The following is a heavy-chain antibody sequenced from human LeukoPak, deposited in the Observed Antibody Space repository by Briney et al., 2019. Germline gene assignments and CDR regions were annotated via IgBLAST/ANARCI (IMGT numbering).Heavy chain of an antibody. CDR1: GGSFSGYY. CDR2: INHSGST. V-gene: IGHV4-34*01. CDR3: ASESGIAVAGTGY. J-gene: IGHJ4*02. D-gene: IGHD6-19*01. Sequence: SETLSLTCAVYGGSFSGYYWSWIRQPPGKGLEWIGEINHSGSTNYNPSLKSRVTISVDTSKNQFSLKLSSVTAAGTAVYYCASESGIAVAGTGYWGQGTLVTVSS.